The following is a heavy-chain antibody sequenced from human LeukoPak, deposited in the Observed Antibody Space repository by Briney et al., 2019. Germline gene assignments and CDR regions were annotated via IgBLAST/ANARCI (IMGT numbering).Heavy chain of an antibody. CDR2: ISSSSSTI. CDR1: GFTFSSYE. V-gene: IGHV3-48*01. D-gene: IGHD3-3*01. Sequence: PGGSLRLSCAASGFTFSSYEMNWVRQAPGKGLEWVSYISSSSSTIYYADSVKGRFTISRDNAKDSLYLQMNSLRAEDTAVYYCARELRFLEYKDYYYYMDVWGKGTTVTVSS. J-gene: IGHJ6*03. CDR3: ARELRFLEYKDYYYYMDV.